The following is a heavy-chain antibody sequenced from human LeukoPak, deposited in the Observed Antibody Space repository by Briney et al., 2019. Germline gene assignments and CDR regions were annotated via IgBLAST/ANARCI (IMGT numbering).Heavy chain of an antibody. D-gene: IGHD2-2*01. J-gene: IGHJ4*02. CDR3: TTAAWVSTSSSYCFDN. Sequence: ASVKVSCKASGYTFTSYDINWVRQATGQGLEWMGWMNPNSGNTGYAQKLQGRVTMTRNTSISTAYMDLNSLRSEDTALHYCTTAAWVSTSSSYCFDNWGQGALVSVSS. CDR1: GYTFTSYD. V-gene: IGHV1-8*01. CDR2: MNPNSGNT.